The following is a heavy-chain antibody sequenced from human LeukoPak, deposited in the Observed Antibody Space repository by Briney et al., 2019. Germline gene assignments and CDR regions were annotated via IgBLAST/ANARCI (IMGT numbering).Heavy chain of an antibody. D-gene: IGHD6-13*01. Sequence: PGGSLRLSCAASGFTFSSYAMSWVRQAPGKGLEWVSAITGSGGSTYYADSVKGRFTISRDNSKNTLYLQMGSLRAEDMAVYYCARDGTAGTYQNWFDPWGQGTLVTVSS. V-gene: IGHV3-23*01. CDR2: ITGSGGST. CDR3: ARDGTAGTYQNWFDP. CDR1: GFTFSSYA. J-gene: IGHJ5*02.